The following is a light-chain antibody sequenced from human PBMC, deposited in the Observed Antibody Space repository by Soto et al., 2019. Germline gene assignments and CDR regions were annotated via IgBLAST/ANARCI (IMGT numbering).Light chain of an antibody. CDR1: SSDVGGYNY. J-gene: IGLJ1*01. CDR3: SSYTSINSYV. Sequence: QSALTQPASVSGSPGQSITISCTGTSSDVGGYNYVSWYQQHPGKGPKLMIYEVSNRPSGVSNRFSGPRSGNTASLTISGLQAEDEADYYCSSYTSINSYVFGSGTKVTVL. CDR2: EVS. V-gene: IGLV2-14*01.